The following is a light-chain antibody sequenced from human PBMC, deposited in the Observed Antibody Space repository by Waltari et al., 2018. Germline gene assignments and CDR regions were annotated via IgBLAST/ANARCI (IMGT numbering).Light chain of an antibody. CDR1: QTVGNF. CDR2: DAS. CDR3: QQYDSWPQT. V-gene: IGKV3-11*01. J-gene: IGKJ2*01. Sequence: EIVLTQSPATLSLSPGERATLSCRASQTVGNFFAWYRQKPGQAPRLLIYDASIRATGIPARVSGSGSGTDFTLTISSPEPEDFAVYFCQQYDSWPQTFGQGTKLEI.